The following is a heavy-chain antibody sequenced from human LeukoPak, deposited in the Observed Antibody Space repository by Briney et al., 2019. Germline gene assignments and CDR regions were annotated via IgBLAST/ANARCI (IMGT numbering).Heavy chain of an antibody. CDR1: SGSISNYY. CDR3: ARGSAAARPGDVWRFDP. V-gene: IGHV4-4*07. J-gene: IGHJ5*02. Sequence: SETLSLTCTVSSGSISNYYWSWIRQPAGKGLEWIGRVYTSGSTKYNPSLESRVIMSVDTSKNQFSLRPSSVTAADTAVYYCARGSAAARPGDVWRFDPWGQGTLVIVSP. D-gene: IGHD6-6*01. CDR2: VYTSGST.